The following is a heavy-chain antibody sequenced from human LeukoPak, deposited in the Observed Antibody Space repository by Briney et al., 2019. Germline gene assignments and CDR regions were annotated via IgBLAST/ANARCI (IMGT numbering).Heavy chain of an antibody. J-gene: IGHJ3*02. D-gene: IGHD3-10*01. CDR3: ARGLLWFGESSPDAFDI. Sequence: PLETLSLTCSVSGGPVTHYYWNWIRQSPGKGLEWIGYIHYSGSTSYNLSLSSRISMSVDESRSQFSLKLSSVTAADTAVYYCARGLLWFGESSPDAFDIWGQGTMVTVSS. CDR2: IHYSGST. V-gene: IGHV4-59*02. CDR1: GGPVTHYY.